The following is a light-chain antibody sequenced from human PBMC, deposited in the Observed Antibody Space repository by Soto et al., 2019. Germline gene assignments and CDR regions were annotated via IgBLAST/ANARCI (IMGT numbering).Light chain of an antibody. CDR1: QGISNY. CDR3: QKYNRLPWP. J-gene: IGKJ1*01. V-gene: IGKV1-27*01. Sequence: DIQMTQSPSSLSASVGDRVTITCRASQGISNYLAWYQQTPGNAPKLLIYGASTLQSGVPSRFSGSGSGTEFTLTTGGLQPEEVATYYCQKYNRLPWPSGQGTKVEL. CDR2: GAS.